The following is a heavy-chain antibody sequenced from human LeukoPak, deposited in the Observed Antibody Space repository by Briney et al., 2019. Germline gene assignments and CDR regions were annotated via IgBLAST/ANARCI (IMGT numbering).Heavy chain of an antibody. V-gene: IGHV3-30*04. Sequence: PGGSLRVSCAASGFTFSSDAMHCVRQAPGKGLEWVAVISYDGSNKYYADSVKGRFTISRDNPKNTLYLQMNSLRAEDTAVYYCATTEAIQLWFLFDYWGQGTLVTVSS. CDR1: GFTFSSDA. CDR2: ISYDGSNK. D-gene: IGHD5-18*01. J-gene: IGHJ4*02. CDR3: ATTEAIQLWFLFDY.